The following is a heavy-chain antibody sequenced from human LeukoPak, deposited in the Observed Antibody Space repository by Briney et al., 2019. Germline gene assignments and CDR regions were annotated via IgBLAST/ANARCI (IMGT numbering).Heavy chain of an antibody. CDR2: VYTTGST. D-gene: IGHD1-26*01. V-gene: IGHV4-61*02. CDR3: ARDAWESRAFDI. Sequence: SETLSLTCTVSGGSVSSGSYSWNWIRQPAGKGLEWIGRVYTTGSTIYNASLKGRVTISLDTSKNQFSLRLTSVTAADTAVYFCARDAWESRAFDIWGQGSTVTVSS. CDR1: GGSVSSGSYS. J-gene: IGHJ3*02.